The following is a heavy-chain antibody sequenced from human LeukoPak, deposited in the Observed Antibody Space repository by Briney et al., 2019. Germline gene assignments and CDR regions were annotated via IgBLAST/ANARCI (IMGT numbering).Heavy chain of an antibody. CDR3: AKDLLERVAAFDI. CDR2: IWYDGSNK. D-gene: IGHD1-26*01. V-gene: IGHV3-33*06. CDR1: GFTFSSYG. J-gene: IGHJ3*02. Sequence: GGSLRFSCAASGFTFSSYGMHWVRQAPGKGLEWVAVIWYDGSNKYYADSVKGRFTISRDNSKNTLYLQMNSLRAEDTAVYYCAKDLLERVAAFDIWGQGTMVTVSS.